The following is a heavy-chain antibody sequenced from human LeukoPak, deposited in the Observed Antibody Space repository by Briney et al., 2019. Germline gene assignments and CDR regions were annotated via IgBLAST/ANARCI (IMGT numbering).Heavy chain of an antibody. D-gene: IGHD3-22*01. CDR2: IYYSGST. Sequence: SETLSLTCTVSGGSISSYYWSWIRQPPGKGLEWIGYIYYSGSTNYNPSLKSRVTISVDTSKNQFSLKLSSVTAADTAVYYCARDYYDSSGYYWGVSDWGQGTLVTVSS. J-gene: IGHJ4*02. CDR3: ARDYYDSSGYYWGVSD. CDR1: GGSISSYY. V-gene: IGHV4-59*01.